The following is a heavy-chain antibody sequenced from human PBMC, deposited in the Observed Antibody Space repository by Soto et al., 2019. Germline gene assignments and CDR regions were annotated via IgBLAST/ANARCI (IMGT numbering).Heavy chain of an antibody. CDR1: GFTVSSNF. Sequence: GGSLRLSCAASGFTVSSNFMNWVRQAPGKGLEWLSVIFPGGSTYYADSAKGRFTISRDNSKNTLYLQMDSLRAEDTAVYYCARDRTDYGDYSDFDYWGQGTLVTVSS. J-gene: IGHJ4*02. D-gene: IGHD4-17*01. V-gene: IGHV3-53*05. CDR3: ARDRTDYGDYSDFDY. CDR2: IFPGGST.